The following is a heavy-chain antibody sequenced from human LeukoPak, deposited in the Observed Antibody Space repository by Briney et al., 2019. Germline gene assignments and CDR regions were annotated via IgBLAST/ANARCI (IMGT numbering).Heavy chain of an antibody. J-gene: IGHJ6*02. CDR2: TYYRSKWYN. D-gene: IGHD3-10*01. CDR3: ARLAYYYGSGSYHYYYYGMDV. CDR1: GDSVSSNSAA. Sequence: SQTLSLTCAISGDSVSSNSAAWNWLRQSPSRGLEWLGRTYYRSKWYNDYAVSVKSRITIHPDTSKNQFSLQLNSVTPEDTAVYYCARLAYYYGSGSYHYYYYGMDVWGQGTTVTVSS. V-gene: IGHV6-1*01.